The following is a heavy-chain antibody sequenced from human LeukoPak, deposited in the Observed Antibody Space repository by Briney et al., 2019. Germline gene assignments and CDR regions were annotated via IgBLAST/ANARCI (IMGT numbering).Heavy chain of an antibody. CDR2: ISGSGDNT. Sequence: GGSLRLSCAASGFTFDDYAMSWVRQAPGKGLEWVSTISGSGDNTYYADSVKGRFTISRDNSKNTLYLQMNSLRAEDTAVYYCARVTYGSGTYGAFDYWGQGTLVTVSS. J-gene: IGHJ4*02. CDR1: GFTFDDYA. V-gene: IGHV3-23*01. D-gene: IGHD3-10*01. CDR3: ARVTYGSGTYGAFDY.